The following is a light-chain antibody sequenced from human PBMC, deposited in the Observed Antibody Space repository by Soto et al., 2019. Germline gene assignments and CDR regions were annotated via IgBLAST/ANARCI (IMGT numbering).Light chain of an antibody. CDR3: QQYDKWPYT. V-gene: IGKV3-15*01. Sequence: EIVLTQSPATLSVSPGERATLSCRTSQSVGSNLAWYQQKPGQALRLLIYGAFIRAPGFPVTFRGTGSGSEFTLTISSLQSEDGALYYCQQYDKWPYTFGQGTNLEIK. CDR2: GAF. CDR1: QSVGSN. J-gene: IGKJ2*01.